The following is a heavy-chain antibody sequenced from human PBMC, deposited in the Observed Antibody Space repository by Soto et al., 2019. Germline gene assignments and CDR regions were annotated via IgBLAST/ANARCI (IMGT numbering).Heavy chain of an antibody. CDR3: ASAEEYSYGYNY. CDR1: GYSFAGYW. Sequence: GESLKISCKGSGYSFAGYWITWVRQKPGKGLEWMGRIDPSDSQTYYSPSFRGHVTISADKSISTAYLQWSSLKASDTAMYYCASAEEYSYGYNYWGQGTLVTVSS. V-gene: IGHV5-10-1*01. J-gene: IGHJ4*02. CDR2: IDPSDSQT. D-gene: IGHD5-18*01.